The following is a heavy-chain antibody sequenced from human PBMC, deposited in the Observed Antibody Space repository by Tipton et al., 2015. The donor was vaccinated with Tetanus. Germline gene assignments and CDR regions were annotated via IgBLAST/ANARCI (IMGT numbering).Heavy chain of an antibody. CDR1: GYNFTKYW. D-gene: IGHD3-3*01. CDR3: ARRRSAVLSGGYHWYFDL. J-gene: IGHJ2*01. CDR2: IDPGDSAA. Sequence: QLVQSGAEMKKPGESLRISCKGSGYNFTKYWIGWVRQMPGKGLEWMGIIDPGDSAARFGPSFQGQVIISADKSISTTFLQWGSLTASDTAIYYCARRRSAVLSGGYHWYFDLWGRGTMVTVSS. V-gene: IGHV5-51*01.